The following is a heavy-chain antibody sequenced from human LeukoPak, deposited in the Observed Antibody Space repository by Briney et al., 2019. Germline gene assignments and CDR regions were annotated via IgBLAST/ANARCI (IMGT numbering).Heavy chain of an antibody. Sequence: GGSLRLSCAASGFTFSDYYMSWIRQAPGKGLEWVSYIGSTGTTIYSADSVKGRFTISRDNAKNSLYLQMNSLRVDDTAVYYCARDMYYGSGTPMQYGMDVWGQGTTVTVSS. V-gene: IGHV3-11*01. CDR3: ARDMYYGSGTPMQYGMDV. J-gene: IGHJ6*02. CDR2: IGSTGTTI. CDR1: GFTFSDYY. D-gene: IGHD3-10*01.